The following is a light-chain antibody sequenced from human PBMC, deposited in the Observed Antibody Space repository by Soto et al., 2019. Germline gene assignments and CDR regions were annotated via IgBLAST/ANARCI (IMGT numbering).Light chain of an antibody. CDR3: QQYNDWPPIT. Sequence: EIVMTQSPATLSLSPGGRATLSCRASQSVNSNLAWYQQRPGQAPRLLIYGAFTRATGFPARFSGSGSGTEFTLTINSLQPEDFAVYYCQQYNDWPPITFGQGTRLEIQ. CDR2: GAF. CDR1: QSVNSN. V-gene: IGKV3-15*01. J-gene: IGKJ5*01.